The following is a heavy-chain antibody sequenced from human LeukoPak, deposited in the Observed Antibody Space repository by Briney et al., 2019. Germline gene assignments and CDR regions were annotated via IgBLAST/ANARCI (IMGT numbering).Heavy chain of an antibody. CDR3: ARDGVPQQLDSSGYYWNYYYMDV. J-gene: IGHJ6*03. CDR1: GYTFTSYA. V-gene: IGHV1-69*06. D-gene: IGHD3-22*01. CDR2: IIPIFGTA. Sequence: GASVKVSCKASGYTFTSYAMNWVRQAPGQGLEWMGGIIPIFGTANYAQKFQGRVTITADKSTSTAYMKLSSLRSEDTAVYYCARDGVPQQLDSSGYYWNYYYMDVWGKGTTVTVSS.